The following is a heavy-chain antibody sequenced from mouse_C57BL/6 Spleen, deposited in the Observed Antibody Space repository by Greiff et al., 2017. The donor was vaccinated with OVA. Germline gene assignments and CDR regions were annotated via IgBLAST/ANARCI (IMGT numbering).Heavy chain of an antibody. CDR1: GFNIKDYY. CDR3: ARTDYYGSSYIAY. Sequence: EVQLQQSGAELVKPGASVKLSCTASGFNIKDYYMHWVKQRTEQGLEWIGRIDPEDGDTKYAPKFQGKATITADTSSNTAYLQRSSLTSEDTAVHYCARTDYYGSSYIAYWGQGTLVTVSA. D-gene: IGHD1-1*01. J-gene: IGHJ3*01. V-gene: IGHV14-2*01. CDR2: IDPEDGDT.